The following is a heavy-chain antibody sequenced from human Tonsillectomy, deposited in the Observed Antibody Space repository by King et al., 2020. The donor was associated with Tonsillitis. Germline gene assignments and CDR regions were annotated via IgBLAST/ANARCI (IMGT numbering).Heavy chain of an antibody. Sequence: VQLVESGGGLVQPGRSLRLSCTTSGFTFGDYAMSWVRQAPGKGLEWVSFIRSKAYGGTTEYAASVNARFSISRDDSKSIAYLQMHSLETEDTAVYYWARGFAPHCTSTSCYDIWVDPWGQGTLVTVSS. CDR2: IRSKAYGGTT. D-gene: IGHD2-2*01. J-gene: IGHJ5*02. CDR1: GFTFGDYA. CDR3: ARGFAPHCTSTSCYDIWVDP. V-gene: IGHV3-49*04.